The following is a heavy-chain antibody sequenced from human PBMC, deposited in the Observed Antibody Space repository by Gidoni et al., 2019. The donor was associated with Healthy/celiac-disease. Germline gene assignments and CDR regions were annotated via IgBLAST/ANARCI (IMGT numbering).Heavy chain of an antibody. J-gene: IGHJ3*02. CDR2: ISGKRGSR. CDR1: GFHFDDYA. D-gene: IGHD6-13*01. CDR3: AKVAGSSDAFDI. V-gene: IGHV3-9*01. Sequence: EVQLVESGGGLVPPGRSLRLYFAASGFHFDDYAMQWVRQAPGKGLEWVSGISGKRGSRGYADAVKGRFTIDRDNAKNSLYLQMNSLRAEDTALYYCAKVAGSSDAFDIWGQGTMVTVSS.